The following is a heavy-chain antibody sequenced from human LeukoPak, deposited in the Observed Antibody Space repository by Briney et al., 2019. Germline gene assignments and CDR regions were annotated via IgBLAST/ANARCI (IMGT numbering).Heavy chain of an antibody. CDR2: ISGSGGST. V-gene: IGHV3-23*01. CDR1: GFTFSSYA. CDR3: ARDGGRLADFYFDS. D-gene: IGHD3-3*01. Sequence: RSGGSLRLSCAASGFTFSSYAMSWVRQAPGKGLEWVSAISGSGGSTYYADSVKGRFTISRDNSKNTLYLQMNSMRVGDTAVYYCARDGGRLADFYFDSWGQGCLVTVSS. J-gene: IGHJ4*02.